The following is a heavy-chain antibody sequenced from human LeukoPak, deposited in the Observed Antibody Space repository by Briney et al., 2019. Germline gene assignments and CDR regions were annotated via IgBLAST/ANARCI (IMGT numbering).Heavy chain of an antibody. J-gene: IGHJ4*02. V-gene: IGHV3-64*01. CDR1: GFTFSSYA. D-gene: IGHD6-13*01. CDR2: ISSNGGST. CDR3: ARPSSAAGTRPYYFDY. Sequence: GGSLRLSCAASGFTFSSYAMHWVRQAPGKGLEYVSAISSNGGSTYYANSVKGRFAISRDNSKNTLYLQMGSLRAEDMAVYYCARPSSAAGTRPYYFDYWGQGTLVTVSS.